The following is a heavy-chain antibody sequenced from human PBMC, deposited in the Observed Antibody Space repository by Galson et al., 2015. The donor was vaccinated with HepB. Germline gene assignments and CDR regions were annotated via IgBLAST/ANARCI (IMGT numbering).Heavy chain of an antibody. J-gene: IGHJ5*02. CDR2: IYWDDDK. CDR3: AHSRWLQLWRVPHWFDP. D-gene: IGHD5-18*01. V-gene: IGHV2-5*02. Sequence: PALVKPTQTLTLTCTFSGFSLSATGVGLGWIRQPPGKALEWLAFIYWDDDKRYSPSLKSRLTISKDTSKNQVVLTMTNMDPVDTATYYCAHSRWLQLWRVPHWFDPWGQGILVTVSS. CDR1: GFSLSATGVG.